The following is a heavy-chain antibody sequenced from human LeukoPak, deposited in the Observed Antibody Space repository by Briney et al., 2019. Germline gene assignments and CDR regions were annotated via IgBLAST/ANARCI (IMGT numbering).Heavy chain of an antibody. CDR1: GYTFTSYD. J-gene: IGHJ4*02. D-gene: IGHD7-27*01. Sequence: ASVKVSCKASGYTFTSYDFNWVRQATGQRPEWMGWMSPNSGDTGYAQKFQDRVTMTRSTSISTAYMELSSLRSDDTAVYYCARGPPNWGYDYWGPGTLVTVSS. CDR2: MSPNSGDT. CDR3: ARGPPNWGYDY. V-gene: IGHV1-8*01.